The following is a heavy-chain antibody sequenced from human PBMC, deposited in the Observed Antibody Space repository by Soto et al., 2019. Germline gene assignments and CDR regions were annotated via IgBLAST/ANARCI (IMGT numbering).Heavy chain of an antibody. Sequence: PGGSLRLSCAGSGFIFDRYSMYWVRQAPGKGLEWVSGISWNSGDIDYVDSVKGRFTISRDNANNALYLQMNSLRPQDTALYYCVRSSGGAFDIWGQGTVVTVSS. D-gene: IGHD3-10*01. V-gene: IGHV3-9*01. CDR3: VRSSGGAFDI. J-gene: IGHJ3*02. CDR1: GFIFDRYS. CDR2: ISWNSGDI.